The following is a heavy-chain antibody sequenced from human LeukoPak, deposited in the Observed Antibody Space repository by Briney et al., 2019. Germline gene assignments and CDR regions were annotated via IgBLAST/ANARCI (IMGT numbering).Heavy chain of an antibody. D-gene: IGHD6-19*01. J-gene: IGHJ4*02. Sequence: PGGSLRLSCAVSGFTFSSYAMSWVRQAPGQGLEWVSGISGSGTSTYYGDSVKGRFTISRDNSKNTLYLQMNSLRAEDTAVYYCAKGVLSSGWYASYFDYWGQGILVTVSS. CDR2: ISGSGTST. CDR3: AKGVLSSGWYASYFDY. CDR1: GFTFSSYA. V-gene: IGHV3-23*01.